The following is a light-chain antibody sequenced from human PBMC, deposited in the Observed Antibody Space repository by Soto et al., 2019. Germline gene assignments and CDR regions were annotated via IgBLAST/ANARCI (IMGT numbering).Light chain of an antibody. CDR3: QQYGSSRYT. CDR1: QSVSSIY. Sequence: ETVLTQSPGTLSLSPGERATLSCRASQSVSSIYLAWYQQKPGQAPRLLIYATSSRATGIPDRFSGSGSGTDFTRTISGLQPEDFAVYYCQQYGSSRYTFGQGTKLEIK. J-gene: IGKJ2*01. V-gene: IGKV3-20*01. CDR2: ATS.